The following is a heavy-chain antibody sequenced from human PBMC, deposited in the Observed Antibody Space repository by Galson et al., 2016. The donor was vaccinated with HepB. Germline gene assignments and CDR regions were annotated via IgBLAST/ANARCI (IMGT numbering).Heavy chain of an antibody. CDR1: GFTFSNYA. CDR2: ISASGVTT. V-gene: IGHV3-23*01. CDR3: AKDRLGIGGVSDY. J-gene: IGHJ4*02. Sequence: ASGFTFSNYAMSWVRQAPGKGLEWASEISASGVTTYYADSVKGRFTISRDNSKNTLYVQVDSLRAEDTAVYYCAKDRLGIGGVSDYWGQGTLVTVSS. D-gene: IGHD3-16*01.